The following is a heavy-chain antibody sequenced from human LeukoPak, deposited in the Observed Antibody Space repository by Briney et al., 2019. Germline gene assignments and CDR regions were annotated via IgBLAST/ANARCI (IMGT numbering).Heavy chain of an antibody. Sequence: SETLSLTCTVSGGSISSYYWSWIRQLPGKGLEWIGYIYTSGSTNYNPSLKSRVTISVDTSKNQFSLKLSSVTAADTAVYYCASYDFWSGYHIYWGQGTLVTVSS. CDR3: ASYDFWSGYHIY. D-gene: IGHD3-3*01. J-gene: IGHJ4*02. CDR2: IYTSGST. CDR1: GGSISSYY. V-gene: IGHV4-4*09.